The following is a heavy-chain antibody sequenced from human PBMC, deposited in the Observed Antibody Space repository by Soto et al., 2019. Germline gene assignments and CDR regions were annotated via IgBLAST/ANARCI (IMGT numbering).Heavy chain of an antibody. CDR2: INHSGST. J-gene: IGHJ3*02. V-gene: IGHV4-34*01. CDR1: GGSFSGYY. CDR3: ARVSGRVVAGRLGKDAFDI. D-gene: IGHD6-19*01. Sequence: PSETLSLTCAVYGGSFSGYYWSWIRQPPGKGLEWIGEINHSGSTNYHPSLKSRVTISVDTSKNQFPLKLSSVTAADTAVYYCARVSGRVVAGRLGKDAFDIWGQGTMVTVSS.